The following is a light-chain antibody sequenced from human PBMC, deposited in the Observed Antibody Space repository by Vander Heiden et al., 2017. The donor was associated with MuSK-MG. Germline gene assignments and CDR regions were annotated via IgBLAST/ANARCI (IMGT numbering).Light chain of an antibody. CDR1: TNDVGGYNF. J-gene: IGLJ3*02. CDR3: GSYADTDTTHVM. V-gene: IGLV2-14*03. Sequence: QSALTQPASVSGSPGQSITTSCPGPTNDVGGYNFVSWFQQHPGKAPKLIIYPVSDRHSGTTDHFSGSSSGTTASITTSGLRAEDEAVYYCGSYADTDTTHVMFGGGTKLTVL. CDR2: PVS.